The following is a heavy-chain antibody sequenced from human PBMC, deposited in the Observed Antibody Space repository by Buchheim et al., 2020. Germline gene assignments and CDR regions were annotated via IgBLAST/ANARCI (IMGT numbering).Heavy chain of an antibody. V-gene: IGHV2-70*15. CDR3: ARMTDRGAIEYHLDH. CDR1: GFSLTTSGMC. CDR2: IDWDDDK. D-gene: IGHD2-2*01. J-gene: IGHJ4*02. Sequence: QVPLRHSGPALVKPTQTLTLTCTFSGFSLTTSGMCVSWIRQPPGQALEWLARIDWDDDKSFSPFLKTRLTISKDTSKNQVVLTMTNMDPVDTATYYSARMTDRGAIEYHLDHWGRGTL.